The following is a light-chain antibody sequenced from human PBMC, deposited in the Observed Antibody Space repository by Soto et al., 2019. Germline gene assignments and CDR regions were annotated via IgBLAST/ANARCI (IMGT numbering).Light chain of an antibody. Sequence: EVVMTQSPATLSLSPGERATLSCRASQSVGSYLGWYQQKPGQAPRLLIYDASNRATGIPARFSGSGSGTDFTLTISSLEPEDFAVYYCQQRSNWRGTFGQGTKVDI. CDR3: QQRSNWRGT. J-gene: IGKJ1*01. CDR1: QSVGSY. CDR2: DAS. V-gene: IGKV3-11*01.